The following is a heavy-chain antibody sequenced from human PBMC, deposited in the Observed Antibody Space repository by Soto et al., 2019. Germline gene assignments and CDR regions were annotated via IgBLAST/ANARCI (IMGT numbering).Heavy chain of an antibody. J-gene: IGHJ2*01. CDR2: ISYDGSKT. D-gene: IGHD1-26*01. Sequence: QVQLVESGGGVVQPGRSLTLSCTASGFTFSSYGIYWVRQAPGKGLEWMAVISYDGSKTYYADSVKGRFTISRDNSKNTLYLKMNSLRAEDTAVYYCAKDFLTVGATTGVWYFDLWGRGTLVTVSS. V-gene: IGHV3-30*18. CDR1: GFTFSSYG. CDR3: AKDFLTVGATTGVWYFDL.